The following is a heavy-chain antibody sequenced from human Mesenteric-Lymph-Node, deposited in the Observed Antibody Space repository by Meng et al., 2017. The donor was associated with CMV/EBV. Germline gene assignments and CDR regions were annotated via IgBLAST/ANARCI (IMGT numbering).Heavy chain of an antibody. V-gene: IGHV1-69*06. CDR2: IIPIFGTA. Sequence: TFTRSAISWVRQAPGQGFEWMGGIIPIFGTANYAQKFQGRVAISADKSTNTAYMEVISLRSEDTALYYCTRGSSDCSTPNCPFDYWGQGTLVTVSS. D-gene: IGHD2-2*01. CDR3: TRGSSDCSTPNCPFDY. CDR1: TFTRSA. J-gene: IGHJ4*02.